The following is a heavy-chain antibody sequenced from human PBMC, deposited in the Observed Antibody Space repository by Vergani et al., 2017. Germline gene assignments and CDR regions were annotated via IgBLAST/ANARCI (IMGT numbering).Heavy chain of an antibody. Sequence: QVQLQESGPGLVKPSETLSLTCTVSGGSISSYYWSWIRQPPGKGLEWIGYIYYSGSTNYNPSLKSRVTISVDTSKNQFSLKLSCVTAADTAVYYCARGEDYYGSGSYFAYWGQGTLVTVSS. J-gene: IGHJ4*02. V-gene: IGHV4-59*01. CDR3: ARGEDYYGSGSYFAY. D-gene: IGHD3-10*01. CDR2: IYYSGST. CDR1: GGSISSYY.